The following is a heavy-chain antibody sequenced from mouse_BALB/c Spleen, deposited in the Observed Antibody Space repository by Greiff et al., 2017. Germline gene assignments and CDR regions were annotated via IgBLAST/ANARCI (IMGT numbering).Heavy chain of an antibody. CDR3: ARHGATPYYYAMDY. D-gene: IGHD3-1*01. CDR2: ISSGGGST. V-gene: IGHV5-12-1*01. CDR1: GFAFSSYD. Sequence: EVKLVESGGGLVKPGGSLKLSCAASGFAFSSYDMSWVRQTPEQRLEWVAYISSGGGSTYYPDTVKGRFTISRDNAKNTLYLQMSSLKSEDTAMYYCARHGATPYYYAMDYWGQGTSVTVSS. J-gene: IGHJ4*01.